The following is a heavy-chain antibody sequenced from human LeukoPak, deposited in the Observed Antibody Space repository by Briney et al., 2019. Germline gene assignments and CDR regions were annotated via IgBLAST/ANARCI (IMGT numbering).Heavy chain of an antibody. Sequence: GGSLTLSCEDSGFTFRSYEMNWVRQAPGKGLEWIAYLSSSGSAFSYADSVKGRFTIARDNAKNSLDLQMNSLRAEDTAVYYCAAYRGAHHKTFDYWGQGTLVTVSS. V-gene: IGHV3-48*03. CDR3: AAYRGAHHKTFDY. CDR1: GFTFRSYE. D-gene: IGHD1-26*01. CDR2: LSSSGSAF. J-gene: IGHJ4*02.